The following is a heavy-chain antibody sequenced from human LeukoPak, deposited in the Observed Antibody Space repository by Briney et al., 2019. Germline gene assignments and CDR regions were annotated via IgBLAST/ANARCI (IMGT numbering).Heavy chain of an antibody. CDR2: IKQGISEK. V-gene: IGHV3-7*01. CDR1: GFTFSSYW. D-gene: IGHD3-10*01. Sequence: GGSLRLSCAASGFTFSSYWMTWVRQAPGKGLEWVANIKQGISEKYIDSVKGRFTISRDNAKNSLYLQMNSLRAEDTAVYYCARSGPFDYWGQGTLVTVSS. J-gene: IGHJ4*02. CDR3: ARSGPFDY.